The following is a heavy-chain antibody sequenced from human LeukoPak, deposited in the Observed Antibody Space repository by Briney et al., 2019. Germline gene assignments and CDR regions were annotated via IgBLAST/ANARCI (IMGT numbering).Heavy chain of an antibody. V-gene: IGHV6-1*01. CDR3: ARDSKGFGEFRGLPTANWFDP. CDR2: TYYRSKWYN. D-gene: IGHD3-10*01. J-gene: IGHJ5*02. CDR1: GDSVSSNSAA. Sequence: PSQTLSLTCAISGDSVSSNSAAWNWIRQSPSRGLEWLGRTYYRSKWYNDYAVSVKSRITINPDTSKNQFSLQLNSVTPEDTAVYYCARDSKGFGEFRGLPTANWFDPWGQGTLVTVSS.